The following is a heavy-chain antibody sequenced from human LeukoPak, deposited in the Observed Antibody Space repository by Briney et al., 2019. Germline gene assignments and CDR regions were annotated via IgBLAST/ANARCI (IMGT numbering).Heavy chain of an antibody. CDR2: MNPNNGNT. Sequence: ASVKVSCKASGYTFTSYDIIWLRQATGQGLEWMGWMNPNNGNTGYVQKLQGRLTMTRDTSISTAYMELSSLRSEDTAVYYCARDLVDNACDFWGQGTLVTVSS. CDR3: ARDLVDNACDF. CDR1: GYTFTSYD. J-gene: IGHJ4*02. V-gene: IGHV1-8*02. D-gene: IGHD2-8*01.